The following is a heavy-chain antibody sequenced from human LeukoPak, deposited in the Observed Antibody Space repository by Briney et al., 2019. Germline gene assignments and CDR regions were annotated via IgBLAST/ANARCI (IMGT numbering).Heavy chain of an antibody. D-gene: IGHD3-22*01. Sequence: ASVKVSCKASGYTFTSYYMHWVRQAPGQGLEWMGIINPSGGTTTSYAQKFQGRVTMNRDTSTSTVDMELSSLTSEDTAVYYCARASSSGRRLDYWGQGTLVTVSS. V-gene: IGHV1-46*01. CDR2: INPSGGTTT. J-gene: IGHJ4*02. CDR3: ARASSSGRRLDY. CDR1: GYTFTSYY.